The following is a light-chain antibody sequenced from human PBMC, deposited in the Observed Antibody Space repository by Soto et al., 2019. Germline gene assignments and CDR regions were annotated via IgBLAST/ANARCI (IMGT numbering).Light chain of an antibody. Sequence: QAVVTQEPSLTVSPGGTVTLTCGSSTGAVTSGHYPYWFQQKPGQAPRTLIYDTSNKHSWTPARFSGYLLGGKAALTLSGAQPEDEAEYYCLLSYSGALLVFGGGTKLTVL. CDR1: TGAVTSGHY. V-gene: IGLV7-46*01. J-gene: IGLJ3*02. CDR3: LLSYSGALLV. CDR2: DTS.